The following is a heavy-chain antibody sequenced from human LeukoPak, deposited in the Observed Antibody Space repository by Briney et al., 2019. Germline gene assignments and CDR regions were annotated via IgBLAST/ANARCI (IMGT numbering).Heavy chain of an antibody. J-gene: IGHJ4*02. D-gene: IGHD6-19*01. CDR2: ISAYNGDT. V-gene: IGHV1-18*01. CDR1: GYTFTSYG. Sequence: GASVKVSCKASGYTFTSYGISWVRQAPGQGLEWMGWISAYNGDTNYAQKLQGRVTMTTDTSTSTAYMELSSLRSEDTAVYYCAREVPSQWLVDYWGQGTLVTVSS. CDR3: AREVPSQWLVDY.